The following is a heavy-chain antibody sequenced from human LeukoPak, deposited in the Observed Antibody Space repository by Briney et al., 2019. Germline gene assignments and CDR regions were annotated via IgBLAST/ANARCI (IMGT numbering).Heavy chain of an antibody. CDR1: GFVFSIYT. CDR2: ISGSGNGGST. V-gene: IGHV3-64D*06. Sequence: GGSLRLSCSASGFVFSIYTMYWVRQAPGKGPEYVSTISGSGNGGSTYYADSVKGRFTISRDDSKSILYLQMNGLRSEDTAVYYCVKDFGRVRGTPDSWGQGTLVTVSS. J-gene: IGHJ4*02. CDR3: VKDFGRVRGTPDS. D-gene: IGHD3-16*01.